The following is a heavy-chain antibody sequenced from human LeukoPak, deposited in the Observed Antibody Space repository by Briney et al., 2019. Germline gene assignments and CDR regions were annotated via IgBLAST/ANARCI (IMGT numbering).Heavy chain of an antibody. Sequence: PGGSLRLSCAASAFTFSSYAMHWVRQAPGKGLEWVAVISYDGSNKFYADSVKGRFTLSRDNSKNTLYLQMNSLRIEDTAVYYCGRGSVGFGELIYLGQGTLVTVSS. CDR3: GRGSVGFGELIY. J-gene: IGHJ4*02. D-gene: IGHD3-10*01. V-gene: IGHV3-30-3*01. CDR1: AFTFSSYA. CDR2: ISYDGSNK.